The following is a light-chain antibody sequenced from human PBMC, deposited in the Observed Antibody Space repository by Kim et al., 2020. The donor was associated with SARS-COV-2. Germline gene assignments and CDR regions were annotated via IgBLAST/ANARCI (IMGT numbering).Light chain of an antibody. Sequence: GQSITISCTGTSSDVVGYNYVSWYQQHPGKAPKLMIYDVSNRPSGVSNRFSGSKSGNTASLTISGLQAEDEADYYCSSYTSSSTWVFGGGTQLTVL. V-gene: IGLV2-14*03. CDR3: SSYTSSSTWV. CDR2: DVS. J-gene: IGLJ3*02. CDR1: SSDVVGYNY.